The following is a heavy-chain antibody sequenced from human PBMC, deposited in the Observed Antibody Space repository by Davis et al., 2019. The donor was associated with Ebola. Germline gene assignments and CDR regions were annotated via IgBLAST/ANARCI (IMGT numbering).Heavy chain of an antibody. J-gene: IGHJ5*02. V-gene: IGHV4-34*01. Sequence: PGGSLRLSCAVYGGSFSGYYWSWIRQPPGKGLEWIGEINHSGSTNYNPSLKSRVTISVDTSKNQFSLKLSSVTAADTAVYYCARKNVDTAMGWFDPWGQGTLVTVSS. CDR2: INHSGST. CDR3: ARKNVDTAMGWFDP. D-gene: IGHD5-18*01. CDR1: GGSFSGYY.